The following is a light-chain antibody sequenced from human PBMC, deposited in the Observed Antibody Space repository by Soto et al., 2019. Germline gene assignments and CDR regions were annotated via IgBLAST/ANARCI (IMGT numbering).Light chain of an antibody. J-gene: IGKJ5*01. Sequence: VMKPSPATLSVSPGERATLSCWASETVATNLAWYQQKPGQAPRLLISGASTRAAGISDTFSGSGSGTDFTVTISTLQPEDFAAYYCQQRSSWPITVGQGTRLEIK. CDR2: GAS. CDR3: QQRSSWPIT. CDR1: ETVATN. V-gene: IGKV3-15*01.